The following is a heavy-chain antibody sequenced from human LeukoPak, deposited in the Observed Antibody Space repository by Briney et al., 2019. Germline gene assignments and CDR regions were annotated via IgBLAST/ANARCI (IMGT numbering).Heavy chain of an antibody. D-gene: IGHD3-22*01. J-gene: IGHJ4*02. V-gene: IGHV3-7*03. CDR2: IKLDGSEK. CDR3: AKDHEIGYYYDSSGYYELTYYFDY. Sequence: PGGSLRLSCVASGFTFGKYWMSWVRQAPGKGLEWVANIKLDGSEKNYVDSVKGRFTISRDNTKNSLYLQMNSLRAEDTAVYYCAKDHEIGYYYDSSGYYELTYYFDYWGQGTLVTVSS. CDR1: GFTFGKYW.